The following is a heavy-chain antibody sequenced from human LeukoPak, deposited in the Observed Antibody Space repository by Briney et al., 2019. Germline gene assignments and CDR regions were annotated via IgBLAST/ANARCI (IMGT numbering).Heavy chain of an antibody. Sequence: ASVKVSCKASGYTFTSYGISWVRQAPGQGLEWMGWISAYNGNTNYAQKLQGRVTVTTDTSTSTAYMELRSLRSDDTAVYYCARDVVAGHHTNWFDPWGQGTLVTVSS. V-gene: IGHV1-18*01. CDR1: GYTFTSYG. D-gene: IGHD6-19*01. CDR3: ARDVVAGHHTNWFDP. CDR2: ISAYNGNT. J-gene: IGHJ5*02.